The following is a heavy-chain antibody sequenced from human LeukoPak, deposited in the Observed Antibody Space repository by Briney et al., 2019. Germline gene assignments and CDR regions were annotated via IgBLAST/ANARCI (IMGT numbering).Heavy chain of an antibody. CDR1: GFTFSSYA. V-gene: IGHV3-23*01. CDR3: AKVVRVVPADAKYYYGMDV. Sequence: GGSLRLSCAAPGFTFSSYAMSWVRQAPGKGLEWVSAISGSGGSTYYADSVKGRFTISRDNSKNTLYLQMNSLRAEDTAVYYCAKVVRVVPADAKYYYGMDVWGQGTTVTVSS. D-gene: IGHD2-2*01. J-gene: IGHJ6*01. CDR2: ISGSGGST.